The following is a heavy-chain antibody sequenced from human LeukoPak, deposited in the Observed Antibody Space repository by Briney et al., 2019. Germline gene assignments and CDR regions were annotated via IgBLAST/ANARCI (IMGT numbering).Heavy chain of an antibody. CDR1: GGSFSGYY. V-gene: IGHV4-34*01. J-gene: IGHJ5*02. D-gene: IGHD6-13*01. Sequence: DPSETLSLTCAVYGGSFSGYYWSWIRQPLGKGLEWIGEINHSGSTNYNPSLKSRVTISVDTSKNQFSLKLSSVTAADTAVYYCARGLVSSSGWFDPWGQGTLVTVSS. CDR3: ARGLVSSSGWFDP. CDR2: INHSGST.